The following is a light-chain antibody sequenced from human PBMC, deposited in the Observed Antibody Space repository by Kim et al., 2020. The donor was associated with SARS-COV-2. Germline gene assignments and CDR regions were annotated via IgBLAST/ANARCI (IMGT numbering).Light chain of an antibody. Sequence: DIQMTQSPSSLFASVGDRVTIGCRTSQTIGTYLNWYQQKSGMAPRFLIYAASTLQPGVPSRFSGGGSGTNFTLTISRLQPDDFATYYCQQSHSVAITFGQGTRLEIK. CDR2: AAS. CDR1: QTIGTY. J-gene: IGKJ5*01. CDR3: QQSHSVAIT. V-gene: IGKV1-39*01.